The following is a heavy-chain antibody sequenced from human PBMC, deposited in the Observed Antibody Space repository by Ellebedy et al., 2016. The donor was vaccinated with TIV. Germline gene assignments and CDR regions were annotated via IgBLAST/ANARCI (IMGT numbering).Heavy chain of an antibody. Sequence: MPSETLSLTCSVSGGSVSSYYWSWIRQPPGKGLEGIGYIYYSGSTNYNPSLKSRVTISVDTSKNQFSLKLSSVTAADTAVYYCARVNYYDSSGYYYFSSWFDPWGQGTLVTVSS. CDR3: ARVNYYDSSGYYYFSSWFDP. CDR2: IYYSGST. V-gene: IGHV4-59*02. J-gene: IGHJ5*02. CDR1: GGSVSSYY. D-gene: IGHD3-22*01.